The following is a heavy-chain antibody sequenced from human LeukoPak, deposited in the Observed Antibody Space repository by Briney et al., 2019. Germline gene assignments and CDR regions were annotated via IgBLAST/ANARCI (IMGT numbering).Heavy chain of an antibody. D-gene: IGHD1-7*01. J-gene: IGHJ4*02. CDR2: IFTTGNT. Sequence: PSQTLSLTCTVSGASISSGEYYWSWIRQPAGRGLEWVGRIFTTGNTDYNASLESRVTISVDTSKNRFSLNLTSVTAADPAVYYCGRLGSGTLEFDSWGQGTLVTVSS. CDR3: GRLGSGTLEFDS. V-gene: IGHV4-61*02. CDR1: GASISSGEYY.